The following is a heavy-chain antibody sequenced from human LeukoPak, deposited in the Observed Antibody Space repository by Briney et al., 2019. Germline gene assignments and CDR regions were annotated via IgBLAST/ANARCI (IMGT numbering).Heavy chain of an antibody. D-gene: IGHD3-10*01. CDR2: IYNSGGT. CDR3: ARESDTGKYYFDY. CDR1: GFIVSSNY. V-gene: IGHV3-53*01. Sequence: GGSLRLSCAASGFIVSSNYMSWVRQAPGKGLEWVSVIYNSGGTHHADSVKGRFTISRDNSKNTLYLQMNSLRAEDTAVYYCARESDTGKYYFDYWGLGTLVTVSS. J-gene: IGHJ4*02.